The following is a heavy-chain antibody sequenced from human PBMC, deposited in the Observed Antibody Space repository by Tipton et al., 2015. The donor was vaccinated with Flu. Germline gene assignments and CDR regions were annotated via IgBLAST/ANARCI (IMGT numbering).Heavy chain of an antibody. J-gene: IGHJ4*02. CDR2: IYYTGDI. V-gene: IGHV4-39*07. CDR3: ATVSSFYFFFDY. Sequence: TLSLTCTVSGGSISSTSSHWAWIRQPPGKGLEWIGSIYYTGDIFYNPSPGSRVTMSADTSKSQFSLRLTSVTATDTAVYYCATVSSFYFFFDYWGQGSLVAVSS. CDR1: GGSISSTSSH. D-gene: IGHD6-6*01.